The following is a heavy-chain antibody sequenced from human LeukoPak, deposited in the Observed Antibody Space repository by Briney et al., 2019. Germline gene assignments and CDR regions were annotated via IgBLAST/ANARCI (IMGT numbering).Heavy chain of an antibody. J-gene: IGHJ4*02. Sequence: GGSLRLSCAASGFSLSSYAMRWVRQAPGKGLEWVATTSGSGNKYYADSVKGRFTISRDNSKNTLYLQMNSLRAEDTALYYCAKGESQPKYYFDYWGQGILVTVSS. CDR3: AKGESQPKYYFDY. CDR2: TSGSGNK. D-gene: IGHD2-2*01. V-gene: IGHV3-23*01. CDR1: GFSLSSYA.